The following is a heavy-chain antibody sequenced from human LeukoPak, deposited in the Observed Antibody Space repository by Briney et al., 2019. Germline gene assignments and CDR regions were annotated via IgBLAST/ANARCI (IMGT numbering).Heavy chain of an antibody. CDR3: ARPNFDWLLEGADAFDI. CDR2: IYPGDSDT. J-gene: IGHJ3*02. CDR1: GYSFTSYW. Sequence: PGESLKISCKGSGYSFTSYWIGWVRQMPGKGLEWMGIIYPGDSDTRYSPSFQGQVTISADKSISTAYLQWSSLKASDTAMYYCARPNFDWLLEGADAFDIWGQGTMVTVSS. D-gene: IGHD3-9*01. V-gene: IGHV5-51*01.